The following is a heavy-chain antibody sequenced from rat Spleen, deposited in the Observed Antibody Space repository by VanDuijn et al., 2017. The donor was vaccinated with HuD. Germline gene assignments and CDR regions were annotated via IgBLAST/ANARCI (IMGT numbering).Heavy chain of an antibody. Sequence: EVQLVESGGGLVQPGRSLQLSCAASGFTFNNYDMAWVRQTPTKGLEWVASISPSGSSTNYRDSVKGRFTISRDNAKSTLYLQMNSLRSEDTATYYCARRHYGYTDYFDYWGQGVMVTVSS. CDR1: GFTFNNYD. V-gene: IGHV5-25*01. CDR3: ARRHYGYTDYFDY. D-gene: IGHD1-9*01. CDR2: ISPSGSST. J-gene: IGHJ2*01.